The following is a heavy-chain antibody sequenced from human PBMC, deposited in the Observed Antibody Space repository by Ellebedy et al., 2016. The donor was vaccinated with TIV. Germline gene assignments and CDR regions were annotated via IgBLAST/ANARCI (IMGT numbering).Heavy chain of an antibody. CDR2: ISGSGGST. CDR3: AKCRLGWTTVDLFDY. J-gene: IGHJ4*02. D-gene: IGHD3-9*01. CDR1: GFTFSSYA. Sequence: GESLKISXAASGFTFSSYAMSWVRQAPGKGLEWVSAISGSGGSTYYADSVKGRFTISRDNSKNTLYLQMNSLRAEDTAVYYCAKCRLGWTTVDLFDYWGQGTLVTVSS. V-gene: IGHV3-23*01.